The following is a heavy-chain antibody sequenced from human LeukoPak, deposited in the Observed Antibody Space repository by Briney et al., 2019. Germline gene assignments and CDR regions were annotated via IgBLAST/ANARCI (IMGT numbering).Heavy chain of an antibody. J-gene: IGHJ5*02. CDR3: ARQLSGWPNWFDP. D-gene: IGHD6-19*01. CDR1: GGSISSYY. V-gene: IGHV4-59*08. CDR2: IYYSGST. Sequence: SETLSLTCTVSGGSISSYYWSWIRQPPGKGLEWIGYIYYSGSTNYNPSLKSRVTISVDTSKNQFSLKLSSVTAADTAVYYCARQLSGWPNWFDPWGQGTLVTVSS.